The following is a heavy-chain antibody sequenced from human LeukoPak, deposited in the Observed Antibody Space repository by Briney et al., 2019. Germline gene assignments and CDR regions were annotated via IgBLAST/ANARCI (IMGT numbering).Heavy chain of an antibody. D-gene: IGHD1-20*01. J-gene: IGHJ4*02. CDR2: IYSGGST. CDR3: ARDITGTTDDY. Sequence: PGGSLRLSCAASGFTVSSNYVSWVRQAPGKGLEWVSVIYSGGSTYYADSVKGRFTISRDNSKNTLYLQMNSLRAEDTAVYYCARDITGTTDDYWGQGTLVTVSS. CDR1: GFTVSSNY. V-gene: IGHV3-66*02.